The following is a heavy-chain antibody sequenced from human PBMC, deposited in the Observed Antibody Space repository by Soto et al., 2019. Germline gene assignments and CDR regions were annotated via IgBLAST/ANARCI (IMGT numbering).Heavy chain of an antibody. D-gene: IGHD3-3*01. J-gene: IGHJ1*01. CDR3: ARISSSVTIFGVVIKNAEYFQH. CDR1: GYTFTSYD. Sequence: ASVKVSCKASGYTFTSYDINWVRQATGQGLEWMGWINAGKGNTKYSQKFQGRVTITRDTSASTAYMELSSLRSEDTAVYYCARISSSVTIFGVVIKNAEYFQHWGQGTLVTVSS. CDR2: INAGKGNT. V-gene: IGHV1-3*01.